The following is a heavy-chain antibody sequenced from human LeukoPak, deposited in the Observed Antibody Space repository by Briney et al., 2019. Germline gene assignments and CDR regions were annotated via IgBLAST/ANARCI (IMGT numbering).Heavy chain of an antibody. Sequence: PGGSLRLSCAASGFTFSSYAMSWVRQAPGKGPEWVSAISGSGGSIYYADSVKGRFTISRDNSKNTLYLQMNSLRAEDTAVYYCTKGGGYYDFWSGYLGPNYFDYWGQGTLVTVSS. J-gene: IGHJ4*02. CDR3: TKGGGYYDFWSGYLGPNYFDY. CDR1: GFTFSSYA. V-gene: IGHV3-23*01. CDR2: ISGSGGSI. D-gene: IGHD3-3*01.